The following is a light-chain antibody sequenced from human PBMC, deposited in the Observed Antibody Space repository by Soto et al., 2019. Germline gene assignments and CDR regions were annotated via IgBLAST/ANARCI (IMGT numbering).Light chain of an antibody. CDR1: QSVSSY. CDR3: HHRSSWPWT. J-gene: IGKJ1*01. V-gene: IGKV3-11*01. Sequence: TVLSQSPATLSLSPGERATLSCRASQSVSSYLGWYQQKPGQAPRLLIYDASNRATGIPARFSGSGSGTDFTLTISSLEPEDFAVYYCHHRSSWPWTFGPGTKVDTK. CDR2: DAS.